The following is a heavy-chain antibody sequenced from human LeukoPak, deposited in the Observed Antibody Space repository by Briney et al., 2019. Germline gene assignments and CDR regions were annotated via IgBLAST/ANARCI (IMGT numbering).Heavy chain of an antibody. J-gene: IGHJ4*02. D-gene: IGHD6-19*01. CDR3: ARHSGGRDPFLDY. Sequence: GGSLRLSCAASGFTFSSYAMSWVRQAPGKGLEWVPAISGSGGSTYYADSVKGRFTISRDNSKNTLYLQMNSLRAEDTAVYYCARHSGGRDPFLDYWGQGTLVTVSS. CDR1: GFTFSSYA. CDR2: ISGSGGST. V-gene: IGHV3-23*01.